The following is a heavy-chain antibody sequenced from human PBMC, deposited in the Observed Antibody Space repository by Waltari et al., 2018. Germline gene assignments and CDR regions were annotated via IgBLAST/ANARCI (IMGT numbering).Heavy chain of an antibody. CDR2: ISDTSSYI. V-gene: IGHV3-21*01. J-gene: IGHJ4*02. D-gene: IGHD3-10*01. CDR1: GFTFSGST. Sequence: EVQLVESGGGLVKPGGSLRLSCAASGFTFSGSTMNWVRQAPGKGLEWVSSISDTSSYIYYADSVKGRFTISRDNVKNSLYLQVNSLRAEDTAIYYCARAANRGSAYYFDYWGQGTLVTVSS. CDR3: ARAANRGSAYYFDY.